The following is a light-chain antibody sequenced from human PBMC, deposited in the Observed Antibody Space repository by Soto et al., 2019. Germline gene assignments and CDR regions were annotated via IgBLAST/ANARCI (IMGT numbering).Light chain of an antibody. J-gene: IGKJ1*01. CDR1: QSVGSS. V-gene: IGKV3-15*01. Sequence: EIVMTQTPATLSVSPGERVTLSCRASQSVGSSLAWYQQKPGQAPRLLIYGASTRATAIPARFSGSGSGTEFTLTISSLQSEDFAVYYCQQYNNWPRTFGQGSMVDIK. CDR2: GAS. CDR3: QQYNNWPRT.